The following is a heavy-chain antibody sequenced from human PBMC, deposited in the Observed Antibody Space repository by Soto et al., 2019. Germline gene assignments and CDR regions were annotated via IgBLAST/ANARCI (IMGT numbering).Heavy chain of an antibody. CDR2: IIPIFGTA. D-gene: IGHD6-13*01. CDR3: ARHSSSWFEIFDY. CDR1: GGTFSSYA. Sequence: VHLEQSGAEVKMPGSSVKVSCKASGGTFSSYAISWVRQAPGQGLEWMGGIIPIFGTANYAQKFQGRVTITADESTSTAYMELSSLRSEDTAVYYCARHSSSWFEIFDYWGQGTLVTVSS. V-gene: IGHV1-69*12. J-gene: IGHJ4*02.